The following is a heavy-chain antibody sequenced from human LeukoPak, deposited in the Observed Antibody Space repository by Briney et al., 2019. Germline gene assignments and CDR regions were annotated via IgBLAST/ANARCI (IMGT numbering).Heavy chain of an antibody. CDR3: ARESQPTTSYNYYYYYMDV. D-gene: IGHD1-7*01. CDR1: GGSINNYY. J-gene: IGHJ6*03. V-gene: IGHV4-59*01. Sequence: SSETLSLTCTVSGGSINNYYWTWIRQPPGKGLEWIGYISYSGSTNYNPSLKSRVTISVDTSKNQFSLKLSSVTAADTAVYYCARESQPTTSYNYYYYYMDVWGKGTMVTVSS. CDR2: ISYSGST.